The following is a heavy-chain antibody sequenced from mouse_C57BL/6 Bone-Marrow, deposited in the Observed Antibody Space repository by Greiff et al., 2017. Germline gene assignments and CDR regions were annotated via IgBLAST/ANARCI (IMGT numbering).Heavy chain of an antibody. V-gene: IGHV1-76*01. Sequence: QVQLQQSGAELVRPGASVKLSCKASGYTFTDYYINWVKQRPGQGLEWIARIYPGSGNTYYNEKFTGKATLTAEKSSSTAYMQLSSLTSEDSAVXFCARARLLRYWYFDVWGTGTTVTVSS. CDR2: IYPGSGNT. D-gene: IGHD1-1*01. CDR3: ARARLLRYWYFDV. J-gene: IGHJ1*03. CDR1: GYTFTDYY.